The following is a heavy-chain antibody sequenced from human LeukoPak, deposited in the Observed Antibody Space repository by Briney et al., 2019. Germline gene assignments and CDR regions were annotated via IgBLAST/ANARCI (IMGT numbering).Heavy chain of an antibody. CDR2: IYSGGST. Sequence: GGSLRLSCAASGFTVSSNYMSWVRQAPGKGLERVSVIYSGGSTYYADSVKGRFTISRDNSKNTLYLQMNSLRAEDTAVYYCARAYGDFYNWFDPWGQGTLVTVSS. V-gene: IGHV3-53*01. CDR3: ARAYGDFYNWFDP. CDR1: GFTVSSNY. J-gene: IGHJ5*02. D-gene: IGHD4-17*01.